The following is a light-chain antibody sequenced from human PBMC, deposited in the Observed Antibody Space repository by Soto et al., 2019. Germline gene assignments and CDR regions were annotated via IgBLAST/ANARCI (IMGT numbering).Light chain of an antibody. V-gene: IGKV1-39*01. J-gene: IGKJ2*01. CDR1: HTISSY. Sequence: DIQMTQSPSSLSTSVGDRVTIICRASHTISSYLNWYQQKSGKAPKLLIYGAFTLQTWVPSRFSGSGSGTEFTLTITNLQPEDFGTYYCLQTYSFPPYTFLQGTRVEMK. CDR2: GAF. CDR3: LQTYSFPPYT.